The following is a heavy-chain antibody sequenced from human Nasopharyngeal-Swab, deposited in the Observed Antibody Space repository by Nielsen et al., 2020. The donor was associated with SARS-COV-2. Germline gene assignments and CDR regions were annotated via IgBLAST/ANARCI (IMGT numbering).Heavy chain of an antibody. CDR3: ASHNCSGGSCYPSYYYYYYYGMDV. CDR2: INTNTGNP. J-gene: IGHJ6*02. CDR1: GYTFTSYA. Sequence: ASVKVSCKASGYTFTSYAMNWVRQAPGQGLEWMGWINTNTGNPTYAQGFTGRFVFSLDTSVSTAYLQISSLKAEDTAVYYCASHNCSGGSCYPSYYYYYYYGMDVWGQGTTVTVSS. D-gene: IGHD2-15*01. V-gene: IGHV7-4-1*02.